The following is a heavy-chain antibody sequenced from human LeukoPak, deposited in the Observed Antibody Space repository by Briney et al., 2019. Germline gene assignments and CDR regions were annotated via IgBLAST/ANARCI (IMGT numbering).Heavy chain of an antibody. CDR3: AKDTLGYYYYMDV. CDR2: TSWNSGSI. CDR1: GYTFDDYV. Sequence: GGSLRHSCVASGYTFDDYVMHWVRQAPGKGLEWVSCTSWNSGSIGYADSVKGRFTISRDNAKNSLYLQMNSLRAEDTALYYCAKDTLGYYYYMDVWGKGTTVTVSS. J-gene: IGHJ6*03. V-gene: IGHV3-9*01.